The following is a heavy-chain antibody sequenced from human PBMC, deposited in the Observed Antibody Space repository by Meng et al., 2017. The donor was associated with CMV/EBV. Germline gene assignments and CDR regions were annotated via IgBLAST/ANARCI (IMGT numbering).Heavy chain of an antibody. Sequence: SCTASADTFSGYFIHWIRQAPGQRLEWMGWINPNNRDTKYAERFQGRVTMTRDTSTNTVYMELDSLRFVDTAIYYCAKDESNGYTDYWGPGTLVTVSS. CDR3: AKDESNGYTDY. D-gene: IGHD5-18*01. V-gene: IGHV1-2*02. CDR1: ADTFSGYF. J-gene: IGHJ4*02. CDR2: INPNNRDT.